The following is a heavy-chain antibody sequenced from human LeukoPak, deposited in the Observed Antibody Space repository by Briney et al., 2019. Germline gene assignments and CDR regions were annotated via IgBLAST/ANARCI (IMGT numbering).Heavy chain of an antibody. J-gene: IGHJ4*02. Sequence: KPSETLSLTCTVSGGSISSYYWSWIRQPPGKGLEWIGYIYYSGSTNYNPSLKSRVTISVDTSKNQFSLKLSSVTAADTAVYYCARSGGSYYGSGRIGEAFDYWGQGTLVTVSS. CDR2: IYYSGST. CDR1: GGSISSYY. V-gene: IGHV4-59*01. CDR3: ARSGGSYYGSGRIGEAFDY. D-gene: IGHD3-10*01.